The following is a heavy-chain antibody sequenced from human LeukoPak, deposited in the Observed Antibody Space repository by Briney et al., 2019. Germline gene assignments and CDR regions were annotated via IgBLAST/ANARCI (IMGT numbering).Heavy chain of an antibody. Sequence: GGSLRLSCAASGFSVSGNFMTWARQAPGKGPEWVSVLHGDGGTYYADSVKGRFTISRDNSKNTLYLQMNSLRAEDTAVYYCARGPTYYDFWSGYYTGNYWGQGTLVTVSS. D-gene: IGHD3-3*01. V-gene: IGHV3-66*01. CDR3: ARGPTYYDFWSGYYTGNY. J-gene: IGHJ4*02. CDR1: GFSVSGNF. CDR2: LHGDGGT.